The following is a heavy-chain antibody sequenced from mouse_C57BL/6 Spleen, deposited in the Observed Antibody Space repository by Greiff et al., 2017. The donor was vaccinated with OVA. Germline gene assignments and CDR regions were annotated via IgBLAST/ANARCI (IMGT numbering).Heavy chain of an antibody. CDR1: GYTFTSYW. D-gene: IGHD1-3*01. CDR2: IYPGSGST. Sequence: VQLQQPGAELVKPGASVKMSCKASGYTFTSYWITWVKQRPRQGLEWIGDIYPGSGSTNYNEKFKSKATLTVDTSSSTAYMQLSSLTSEDSAVYYCARIRSKDYAMDYWGQGTSVTVSS. CDR3: ARIRSKDYAMDY. J-gene: IGHJ4*01. V-gene: IGHV1-55*01.